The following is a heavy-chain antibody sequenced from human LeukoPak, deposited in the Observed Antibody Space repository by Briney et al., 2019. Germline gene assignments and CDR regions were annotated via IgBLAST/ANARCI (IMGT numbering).Heavy chain of an antibody. D-gene: IGHD1-26*01. CDR2: ISAYNGNT. J-gene: IGHJ4*02. CDR3: AGTDSGSYCDPLDY. V-gene: IGHV1-18*01. CDR1: GYTFTSYG. Sequence: ASVKVSCKASGYTFTSYGISWVRQAPGQGREWMGWISAYNGNTNYAQKLQGRVTMTTDTSTSTAYMELRSLISDDTAVYYCAGTDSGSYCDPLDYWGQGTLVTVSS.